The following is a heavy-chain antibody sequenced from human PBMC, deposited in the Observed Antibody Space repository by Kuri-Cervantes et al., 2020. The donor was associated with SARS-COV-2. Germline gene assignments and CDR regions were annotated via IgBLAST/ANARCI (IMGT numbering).Heavy chain of an antibody. CDR3: ARLPAGLRLGERYFDY. V-gene: IGHV4-34*01. CDR2: INHSGST. CDR1: GGSFSGYY. J-gene: IGHJ4*02. Sequence: SQTLSLTCAVYGGSFSGYYWTWIRQPPGKGLEWIGEINHSGSTNYNPSLKSRVTISVDTSKNQFPLNLNSLTAADTAVYYCARLPAGLRLGERYFDYWGQGTLVTVSS. D-gene: IGHD3-16*01.